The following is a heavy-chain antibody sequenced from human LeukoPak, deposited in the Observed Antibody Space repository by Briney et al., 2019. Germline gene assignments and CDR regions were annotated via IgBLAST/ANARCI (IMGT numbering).Heavy chain of an antibody. CDR2: ISSNGGST. CDR1: GFTFSSYA. D-gene: IGHD6-13*01. V-gene: IGHV3-64*01. Sequence: GGSLRLSCAASGFTFSSYAMHWVRQAPGKGLEYVSAISSNGGSTYYENSVKGRFTIFRDNSKDTLYLQMGSLRAEDMAVYYCARSYSGSWYEHFDYWGQGTLVTVSS. CDR3: ARSYSGSWYEHFDY. J-gene: IGHJ4*02.